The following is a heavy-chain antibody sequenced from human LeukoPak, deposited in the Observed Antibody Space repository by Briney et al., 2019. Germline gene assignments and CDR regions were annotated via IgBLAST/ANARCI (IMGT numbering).Heavy chain of an antibody. Sequence: GGSLRLSCAVSGFTFSSFEMNWVRQAPGKGLEWVSSISSSSSYIYYADSVKGRFTISRDNAKNSLYLQMNSLRAEDTAVYYCAREGIVVVTDPYWYFDLWGRGTLVTVSS. CDR3: AREGIVVVTDPYWYFDL. V-gene: IGHV3-21*04. CDR2: ISSSSSYI. D-gene: IGHD2-21*02. J-gene: IGHJ2*01. CDR1: GFTFSSFE.